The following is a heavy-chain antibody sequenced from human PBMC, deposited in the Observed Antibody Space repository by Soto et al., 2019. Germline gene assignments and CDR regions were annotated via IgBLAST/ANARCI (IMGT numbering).Heavy chain of an antibody. CDR3: ARGLNYRITMVRGVIRICWFDP. CDR1: GGSFSGYC. D-gene: IGHD3-10*01. J-gene: IGHJ5*02. V-gene: IGHV4-34*01. Sequence: SETLSLTCAVYGGSFSGYCWSWIRQPPGKGLEWIGEINHSGSTNYNPSLKSRVTISVDTSKNQFSLKLSSVTAADTAVYYCARGLNYRITMVRGVIRICWFDPWGQGTLVTVSS. CDR2: INHSGST.